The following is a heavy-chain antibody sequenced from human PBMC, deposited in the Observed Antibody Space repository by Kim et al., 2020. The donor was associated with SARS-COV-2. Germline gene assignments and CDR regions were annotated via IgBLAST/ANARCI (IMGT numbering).Heavy chain of an antibody. CDR1: GGSFSGYY. CDR2: INHSGST. Sequence: SETLSLTCAVYGGSFSGYYWSWIRQPPGKGLEWIGEINHSGSTNYNPSLKSRVTISVDTSKNQFSLKLSSVTAADTAVYYCARGSWKQLAPAAFDIWGQGTMVTVSS. D-gene: IGHD6-13*01. J-gene: IGHJ3*02. V-gene: IGHV4-34*01. CDR3: ARGSWKQLAPAAFDI.